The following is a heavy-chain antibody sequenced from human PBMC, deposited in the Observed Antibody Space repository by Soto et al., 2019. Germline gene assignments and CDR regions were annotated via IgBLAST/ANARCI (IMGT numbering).Heavy chain of an antibody. V-gene: IGHV4-34*01. CDR1: GGSFSGYY. Sequence: SETLSLTCAVYGGSFSGYYWSWIRQPPGKGLEWIGEINHSGSTNYNPSLKSRVTISVDTSKNQFSLKLSSVTAADTAVYYCARTGGIAAVAGPKRLNWFDPWGQGTLVTVSS. J-gene: IGHJ5*02. CDR2: INHSGST. D-gene: IGHD6-19*01. CDR3: ARTGGIAAVAGPKRLNWFDP.